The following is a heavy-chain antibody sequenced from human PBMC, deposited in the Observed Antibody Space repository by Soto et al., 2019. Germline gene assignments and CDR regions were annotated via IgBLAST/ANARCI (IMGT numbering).Heavy chain of an antibody. V-gene: IGHV1-18*01. CDR3: SRFIMVGGWFDPNYYHGVDV. Sequence: QVQLVQSGAEVKKPGASVTVSCKTSGYTFSNYGINWVRQAPGEGRGWMGWISGYNGNTNYAQTVQGRVTMTTDTSTGTVYMELRSLKSDDTAIYYCSRFIMVGGWFDPNYYHGVDVWGQGTTVTVSS. D-gene: IGHD6-19*01. CDR1: GYTFSNYG. CDR2: ISGYNGNT. J-gene: IGHJ6*01.